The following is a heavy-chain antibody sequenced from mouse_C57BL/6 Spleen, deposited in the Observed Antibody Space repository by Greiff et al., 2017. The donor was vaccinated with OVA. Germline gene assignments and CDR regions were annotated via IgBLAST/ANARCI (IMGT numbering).Heavy chain of an antibody. Sequence: QVQLTESGPGLVQPSQSLSITCTVSGFSLTSYGVHWVRQSPGKGLEWLGVIWSGGSTDYNAAFISRLSISKDNSKSQFFLKMNRMQADDTATYYCARKGSPTLDYAMDYWGQGTSVTVSS. CDR2: IWSGGST. CDR1: GFSLTSYG. D-gene: IGHD2-10*01. J-gene: IGHJ4*01. CDR3: ARKGSPTLDYAMDY. V-gene: IGHV2-2*01.